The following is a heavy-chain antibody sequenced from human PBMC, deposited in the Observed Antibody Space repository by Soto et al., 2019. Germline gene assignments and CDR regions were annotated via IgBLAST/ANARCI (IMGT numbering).Heavy chain of an antibody. CDR2: INPNSGGT. Sequence: QVHLVQSGAEVKKPGASVKVSCKASGYTFTDYYMHWVRQAPGQGLEWMGWINPNSGGTNYAQKFQGRVTMTRDTSISTAYMELSRLRSDDTAVYYCARVQSYYYAGSGYYAFDYWGQGTLVTVSS. CDR1: GYTFTDYY. CDR3: ARVQSYYYAGSGYYAFDY. D-gene: IGHD3-22*01. V-gene: IGHV1-2*02. J-gene: IGHJ4*02.